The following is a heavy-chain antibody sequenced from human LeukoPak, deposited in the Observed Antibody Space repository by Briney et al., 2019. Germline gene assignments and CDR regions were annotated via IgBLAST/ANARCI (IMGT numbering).Heavy chain of an antibody. CDR1: GYTFTSYD. J-gene: IGHJ4*02. CDR2: LNPDSGHT. CDR3: ARCAPVSYCSGGSCPYFDY. V-gene: IGHV1-8*01. D-gene: IGHD2-15*01. Sequence: GASLKVSCKASGYTFTSYDINWVRQAPGQGLEWMGWLNPDSGHTGSAQKFQGRVTMTRNTSINTAYMDLSSLRSEDTAVDYCARCAPVSYCSGGSCPYFDYWGQGTLVSVSS.